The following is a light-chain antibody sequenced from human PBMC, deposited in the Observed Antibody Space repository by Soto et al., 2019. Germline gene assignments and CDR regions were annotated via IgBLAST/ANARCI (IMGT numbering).Light chain of an antibody. V-gene: IGLV2-23*01. CDR1: SSDVGRYNL. J-gene: IGLJ1*01. CDR2: EGS. CDR3: CSYAGSSTSYV. Sequence: QSALTQPASVSGSPGPSITISCTGTSSDVGRYNLVSWYQQHPGKAPKLMIYEGSKRPSGVSNRFSGSKSGNTASLTISGLQAEDEADYYCCSYAGSSTSYVFGTGTKVTVL.